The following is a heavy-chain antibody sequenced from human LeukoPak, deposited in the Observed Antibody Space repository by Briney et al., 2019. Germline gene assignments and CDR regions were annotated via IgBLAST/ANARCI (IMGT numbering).Heavy chain of an antibody. CDR2: INHSGST. CDR3: ARHGLGYQPNFDY. V-gene: IGHV4-34*01. J-gene: IGHJ4*02. D-gene: IGHD2-2*01. CDR1: GGSFSGYY. Sequence: SETLSLTCAVYGGSFSGYYWSWIRQPPGKGLEWIGEINHSGSTNYNPSLKSRVTISVDTSKNQFSLKLSSVTAADTAVYYCARHGLGYQPNFDYWGQGTLVTVSS.